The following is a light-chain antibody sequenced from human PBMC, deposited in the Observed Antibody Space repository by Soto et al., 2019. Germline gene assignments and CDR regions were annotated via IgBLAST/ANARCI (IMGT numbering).Light chain of an antibody. V-gene: IGKV3-20*01. CDR1: QSLSVNS. CDR3: HQYGSAPYT. Sequence: EIVLTQSPGTLSLSPGERATLSCRASQSLSVNSLAWYQQKPGQSPRLLIYSASRTAFGIPARFSGSASGTDFTLTIVRLEPEDSAVYFCHQYGSAPYTFGQGTRLEIK. CDR2: SAS. J-gene: IGKJ2*01.